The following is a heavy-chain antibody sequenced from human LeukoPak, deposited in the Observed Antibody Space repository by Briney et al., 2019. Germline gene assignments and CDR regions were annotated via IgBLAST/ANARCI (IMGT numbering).Heavy chain of an antibody. CDR1: GFTFSSYA. Sequence: PGGSLRLSCAASGFTFSSYAMSWVRQAPGKGLEWVSAISGSGGSAYYADSVKGRFTISGDNSKNTLYLQMNSLRAEDTAVYYCAKGNLATRFGFDYWGQGTLVTVSS. D-gene: IGHD3-10*01. CDR2: ISGSGGSA. V-gene: IGHV3-23*01. CDR3: AKGNLATRFGFDY. J-gene: IGHJ4*02.